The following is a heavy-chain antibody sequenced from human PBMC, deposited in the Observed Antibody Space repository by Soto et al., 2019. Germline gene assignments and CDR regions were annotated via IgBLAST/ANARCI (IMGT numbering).Heavy chain of an antibody. CDR1: GGSISSCY. V-gene: IGHV4-59*01. CDR3: AREAPLEGPTTGYYFDY. D-gene: IGHD1-1*01. CDR2: IYYSGST. Sequence: PSETLSLTCTVSGGSISSCYWSWIRQPPGKGLEWIGYIYYSGSTNYNPSLKSRVTISVDTSKNQFSLKLSSVTAADTAVYYCAREAPLEGPTTGYYFDYWGQGTLVTVSS. J-gene: IGHJ4*02.